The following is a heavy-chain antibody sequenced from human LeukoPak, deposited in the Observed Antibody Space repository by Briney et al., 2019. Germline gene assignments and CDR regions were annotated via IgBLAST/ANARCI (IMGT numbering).Heavy chain of an antibody. J-gene: IGHJ4*02. D-gene: IGHD1-7*01. CDR3: ARYRIGTRHFDY. CDR2: IDYSGGT. CDR1: GGSISSYY. Sequence: PSETLSLTCTVSGGSISSYYWSWIRQPPGKGLEWIGYIDYSGGTNYNPSLRSRFTISVDTSKIQFSLKLTSVTAADTAVYFCARYRIGTRHFDYWGQGTLVTVSS. V-gene: IGHV4-59*01.